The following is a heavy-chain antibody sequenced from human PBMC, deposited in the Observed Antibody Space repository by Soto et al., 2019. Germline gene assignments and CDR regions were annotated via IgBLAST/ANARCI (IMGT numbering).Heavy chain of an antibody. CDR1: GGSISSYY. CDR3: ARANSAHGLYFDL. CDR2: IYYSGST. J-gene: IGHJ4*02. V-gene: IGHV4-59*12. Sequence: PSETLSLTCTVSGGSISSYYWSWIRQPPGKGLEWIGYIYYSGSTNYNPSFKSRVTISIDKSKNQFSLNLSSVTAADTAVYHCARANSAHGLYFDLWGQGTQVTVSS. D-gene: IGHD1-26*01.